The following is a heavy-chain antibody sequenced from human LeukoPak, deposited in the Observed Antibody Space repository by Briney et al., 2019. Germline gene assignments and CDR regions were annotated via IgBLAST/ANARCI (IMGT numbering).Heavy chain of an antibody. J-gene: IGHJ3*02. D-gene: IGHD6-13*01. V-gene: IGHV1-46*01. Sequence: ASVKVSCKASGYTSTSYYMHWVRQAPGQGLEWMGIINPSGGSTSYAQKFQGRVTMTRDTSTSTVYMELSSLRSEDTAVYYCARREVVYSSSWYASYAFDIWGQGTMVTVSS. CDR1: GYTSTSYY. CDR3: ARREVVYSSSWYASYAFDI. CDR2: INPSGGST.